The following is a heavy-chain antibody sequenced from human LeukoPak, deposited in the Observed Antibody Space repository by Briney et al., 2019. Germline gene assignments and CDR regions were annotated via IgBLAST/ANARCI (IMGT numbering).Heavy chain of an antibody. Sequence: SETLSLTCTVSGGSISSSSYYWGWIRQPPGKGLEWIGSIYYSGSTYYNPSLKSRVPISVDTSKNQFSLKLSSVTAADTAVYYCARRGPDSSGWYASEVRFDPWGQGTLVTVSS. J-gene: IGHJ5*02. CDR1: GGSISSSSYY. V-gene: IGHV4-39*01. D-gene: IGHD6-19*01. CDR3: ARRGPDSSGWYASEVRFDP. CDR2: IYYSGST.